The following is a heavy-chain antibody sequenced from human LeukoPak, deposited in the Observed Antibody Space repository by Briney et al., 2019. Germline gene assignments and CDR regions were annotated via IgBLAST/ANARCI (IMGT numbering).Heavy chain of an antibody. CDR3: ARGSPASGRFPINY. V-gene: IGHV1-2*02. CDR1: GYTFTDYY. J-gene: IGHJ4*02. CDR2: ISPNSGDT. D-gene: IGHD6-19*01. Sequence: GASVKVSCKASGYTFTDYYMHWVRQAPGQGLEWMGWISPNSGDTKYAQNFQGEVTMTRDTSISTAYMELNNLNSDDTAVYYCARGSPASGRFPINYWGQGTLVTVSS.